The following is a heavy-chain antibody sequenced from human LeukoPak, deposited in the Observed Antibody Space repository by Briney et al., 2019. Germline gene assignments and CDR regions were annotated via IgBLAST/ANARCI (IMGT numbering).Heavy chain of an antibody. CDR1: GFTFSSYA. CDR2: ISGSGGST. CDR3: AKDPFLWFGESNLDY. D-gene: IGHD3-10*01. V-gene: IGHV3-23*01. Sequence: QTGGSLRLSCAASGFTFSSYAMSWVRQAPGKGLEWVSAISGSGGSTYYADSVKGRFTISRDNSKNTLYLQMNSLRAEGTAVYYCAKDPFLWFGESNLDYWGQGTLVTVSS. J-gene: IGHJ4*02.